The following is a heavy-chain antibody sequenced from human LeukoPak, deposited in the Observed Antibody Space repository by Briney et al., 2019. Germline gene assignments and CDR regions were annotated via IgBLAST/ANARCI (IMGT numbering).Heavy chain of an antibody. Sequence: SETLSLTCAVYGGSFSGYYWSWIRQPPGKGLEWIGEINHSGSTNYNPSLKSRVTISVDTSKNQFSLKLSSVTAADTAVYYCARGLVVPAATRYWYFDLWGRGTLSLSPQ. CDR3: ARGLVVPAATRYWYFDL. V-gene: IGHV4-34*01. CDR1: GGSFSGYY. CDR2: INHSGST. J-gene: IGHJ2*01. D-gene: IGHD2-2*01.